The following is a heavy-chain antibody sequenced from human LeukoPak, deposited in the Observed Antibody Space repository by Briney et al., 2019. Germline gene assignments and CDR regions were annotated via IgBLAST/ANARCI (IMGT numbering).Heavy chain of an antibody. CDR1: GGSISSGSYY. V-gene: IGHV4-61*02. CDR2: IYTSGST. CDR3: ARTGTISGAFDI. D-gene: IGHD2-8*01. J-gene: IGHJ3*02. Sequence: PSETLSLTCTVSGGSISSGSYYWSWIRQPAGKGLEWIGRIYTSGSTNYNPSLKSRVTISVDKSKNQFSLKLSSVTAADTAVYYCARTGTISGAFDIWGQGTMVTVSS.